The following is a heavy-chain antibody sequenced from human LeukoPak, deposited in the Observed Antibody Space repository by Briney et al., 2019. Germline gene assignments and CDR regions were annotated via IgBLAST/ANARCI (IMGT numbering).Heavy chain of an antibody. Sequence: GGSLRLSCAASGFTFSSYGMHWVRQAPGKGLEWVAVIWYDGSNKYYADSVKGRFTISRDNSKNTLYLQMNSLRAEDTAVYYCARGSLSSGWYGVYWGQGTLVTVSS. CDR1: GFTFSSYG. J-gene: IGHJ4*02. D-gene: IGHD6-19*01. V-gene: IGHV3-33*01. CDR2: IWYDGSNK. CDR3: ARGSLSSGWYGVY.